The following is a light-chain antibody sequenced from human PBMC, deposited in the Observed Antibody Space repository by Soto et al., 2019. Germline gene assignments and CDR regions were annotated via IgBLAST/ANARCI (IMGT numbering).Light chain of an antibody. CDR2: SAS. V-gene: IGKV1-39*01. CDR3: QQSYDTPPWT. Sequence: DIQMTQSRASLSAYIGHRVTLTCRASQSISTFLNWYQHKPGKAPKLLXYSASTLQSGVPSRFSGSGSGTDLTLTITSLQPEDFANYYCQQSYDTPPWTFGQGTKVDIK. J-gene: IGKJ1*01. CDR1: QSISTF.